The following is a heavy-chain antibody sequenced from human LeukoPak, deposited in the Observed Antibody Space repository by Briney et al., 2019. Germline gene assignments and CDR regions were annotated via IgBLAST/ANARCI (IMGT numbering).Heavy chain of an antibody. Sequence: SETLSLTCIVSGGSISSFYWSWIRYPPGKGREWIGYIYYTGSTNYNPSLKSRVTISVDTSKNQFSLQLSSVTAADTAVYHCARGSESDSDNWFDPWGQGTLVTVSS. V-gene: IGHV4-59*01. CDR3: ARGSESDSDNWFDP. D-gene: IGHD2-21*01. CDR2: IYYTGST. J-gene: IGHJ5*02. CDR1: GGSISSFY.